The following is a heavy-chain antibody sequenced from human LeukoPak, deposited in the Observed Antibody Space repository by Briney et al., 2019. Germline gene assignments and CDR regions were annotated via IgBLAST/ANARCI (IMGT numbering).Heavy chain of an antibody. CDR1: GYTFTGYY. V-gene: IGHV1-2*02. Sequence: ASVKVSCKASGYTFTGYYMHWVRQAPGQGLEWMGWINPNSGGTNYAQKFQGRVTMTRDTSISTAYVELSRLRSDDTAVYYCARDLYYDFWSGYINYYYYGMDVWGQGTTVTVSS. D-gene: IGHD3-3*01. CDR3: ARDLYYDFWSGYINYYYYGMDV. J-gene: IGHJ6*02. CDR2: INPNSGGT.